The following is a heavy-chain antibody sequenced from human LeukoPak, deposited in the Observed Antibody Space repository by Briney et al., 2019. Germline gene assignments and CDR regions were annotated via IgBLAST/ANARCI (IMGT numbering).Heavy chain of an antibody. D-gene: IGHD5-12*01. V-gene: IGHV3-66*01. J-gene: IGHJ4*02. CDR2: IYRSGNS. Sequence: GGSLSHLCAASELTLSRNFMSWVRQAPGKGLEWVSVIYRSGNSYYTDSVKGRFTISIDNSKNTVYLQMKSLRAEDTAIYYCSRTGYNTNCEFDYWGQGNLVTVSS. CDR3: SRTGYNTNCEFDY. CDR1: ELTLSRNF.